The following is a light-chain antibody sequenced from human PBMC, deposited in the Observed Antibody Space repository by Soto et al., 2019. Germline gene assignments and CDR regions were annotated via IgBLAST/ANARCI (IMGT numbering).Light chain of an antibody. J-gene: IGKJ4*01. V-gene: IGKV3-20*01. CDR3: QQYGSSPPVT. CDR1: QSVSSSY. CDR2: GAS. Sequence: EIVLTQSPGTLSLSPGERATLSCRASQSVSSSYLAWYQQKPGQAPRLLTYGASSSATGIPDRFSGSGSGTHFTLTISRLEPEDFAVYYCQQYGSSPPVTFGGGTKVEIK.